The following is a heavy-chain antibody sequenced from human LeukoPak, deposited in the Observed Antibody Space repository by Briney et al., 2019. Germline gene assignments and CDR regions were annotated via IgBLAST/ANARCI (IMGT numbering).Heavy chain of an antibody. CDR1: GGTFSSYT. D-gene: IGHD3-22*01. CDR3: ATYYYDSSGYYYEDLFNY. Sequence: ASVKVSCKASGGTFSSYTISWVRQAPGQGIEWMGRIIPILGIANYAQKFQGRVTITADKSTSTAYMELSSLRSEDTAVYYCATYYYDSSGYYYEDLFNYWGQGTLVTVSS. V-gene: IGHV1-69*02. CDR2: IIPILGIA. J-gene: IGHJ4*02.